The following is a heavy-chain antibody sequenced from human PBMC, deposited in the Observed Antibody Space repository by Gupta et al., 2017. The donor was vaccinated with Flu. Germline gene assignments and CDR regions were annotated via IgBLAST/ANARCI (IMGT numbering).Heavy chain of an antibody. J-gene: IGHJ3*01. CDR2: INSGDDST. V-gene: IGHV3-23*01. Sequence: EVQLLESGGGLVQSGGSVRLSCEASGFSFGRYVMSWVRQAPGKGLEWVASINSGDDSTYYADSVKGRFIISRDNSKNTVSVQMNSLRPEDTAVYYCAKDHGDSYFPQYDAFDVWGQGTMVTVSS. CDR3: AKDHGDSYFPQYDAFDV. CDR1: GFSFGRYV. D-gene: IGHD2-21*02.